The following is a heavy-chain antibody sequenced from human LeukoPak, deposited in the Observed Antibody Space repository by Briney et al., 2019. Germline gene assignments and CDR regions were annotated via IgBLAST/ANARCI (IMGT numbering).Heavy chain of an antibody. Sequence: PSETLSLTCTVSGGSISSYYWSWIRQPPGKGLEWIGYIYYSGSTNYNPSLKSRVTISVDTSKYQFSLKLSSATAADTAVYYCASGGRPDAFDIWGQGTMVTVSS. D-gene: IGHD3-16*01. V-gene: IGHV4-59*01. J-gene: IGHJ3*02. CDR3: ASGGRPDAFDI. CDR2: IYYSGST. CDR1: GGSISSYY.